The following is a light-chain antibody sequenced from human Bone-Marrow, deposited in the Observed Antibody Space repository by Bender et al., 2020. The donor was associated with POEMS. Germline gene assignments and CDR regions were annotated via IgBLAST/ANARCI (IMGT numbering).Light chain of an antibody. CDR2: NDD. CDR1: RSNIGTKT. J-gene: IGLJ2*01. CDR3: VAWDDSLDGVV. Sequence: QSVLTQPPSASGTPGQRVTISCSGSRSNIGTKTVNWYHQLPRRAPKLLIYNDDQRPSGVPDRFSASKTGTSASLAISGLQSEDEADYYCVAWDDSLDGVVFGGGTKLTVL. V-gene: IGLV1-44*01.